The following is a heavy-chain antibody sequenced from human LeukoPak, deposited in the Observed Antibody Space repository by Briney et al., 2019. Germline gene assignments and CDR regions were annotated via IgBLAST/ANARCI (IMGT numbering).Heavy chain of an antibody. Sequence: GESLKISCKGFGYSFTSYWISWVRQMPGKGLEWMGRIDPSDSYTNYSPSFQGHVTISADKSISTAYLQWSSLKASDTAMYYCARHAFGEPNQLDYWGQGTLVTVSS. V-gene: IGHV5-10-1*01. CDR1: GYSFTSYW. CDR2: IDPSDSYT. J-gene: IGHJ4*02. D-gene: IGHD3-10*01. CDR3: ARHAFGEPNQLDY.